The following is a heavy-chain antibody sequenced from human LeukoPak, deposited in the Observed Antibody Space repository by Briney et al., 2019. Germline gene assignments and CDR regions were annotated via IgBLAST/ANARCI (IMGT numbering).Heavy chain of an antibody. CDR2: MNPNSGNT. CDR1: GYTFTSYD. J-gene: IGHJ4*02. Sequence: ASVKVSCKASGYTFTSYDINWVRQATGQGLEWMGWMNPNSGNTGYAQKFQGRVTMTRNTSISTAYMELSSLGSEDTAVYYCARVWHNYVWGSYRNWDYWGQGTLVTVSS. CDR3: ARVWHNYVWGSYRNWDY. V-gene: IGHV1-8*01. D-gene: IGHD3-16*02.